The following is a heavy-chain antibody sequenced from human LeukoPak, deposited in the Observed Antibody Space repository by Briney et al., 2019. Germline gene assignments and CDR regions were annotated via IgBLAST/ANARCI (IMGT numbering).Heavy chain of an antibody. V-gene: IGHV1-18*01. J-gene: IGHJ4*02. CDR1: GYTFTSYG. Sequence: WASVKVSCKASGYTFTSYGISWVRQAPGQGLEWMGWISTYNGDTNYAQKLQGRVTITADESTSTAYMELSNLRSDDTAVYYCARDQVARDIVLELAATGTIDYWGQGTLVTVSS. CDR2: ISTYNGDT. D-gene: IGHD2-15*01. CDR3: ARDQVARDIVLELAATGTIDY.